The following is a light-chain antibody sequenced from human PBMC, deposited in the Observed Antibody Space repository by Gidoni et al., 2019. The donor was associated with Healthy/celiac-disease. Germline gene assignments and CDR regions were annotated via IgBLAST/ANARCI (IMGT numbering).Light chain of an antibody. CDR1: SSDVGGYNY. V-gene: IGLV2-14*01. Sequence: QSALTQPASVSGSPGQSITISCSGTSSDVGGYNYVSWYQQPPGKAPKLMIYEVSNRPSGVSNRFSGSKSGNTASLTISGLQAEDEADYYCSSYTSSITVVFGGGTKLTVL. CDR3: SSYTSSITVV. CDR2: EVS. J-gene: IGLJ2*01.